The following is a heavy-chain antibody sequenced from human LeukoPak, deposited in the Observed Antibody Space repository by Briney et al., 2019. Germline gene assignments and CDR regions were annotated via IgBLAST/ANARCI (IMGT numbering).Heavy chain of an antibody. V-gene: IGHV3-11*06. D-gene: IGHD3-3*01. Sequence: PGGSLRLSCAASGFTFSDYWMSWVRQAPGKGLEWVSYISSSSDYRYYADSVKGRFTISRDNAKNSLYLQMSSLRAEDTAVYYCARALYDFWSGYYPIFDYWGQGTLVTVSS. CDR1: GFTFSDYW. CDR2: ISSSSDYR. CDR3: ARALYDFWSGYYPIFDY. J-gene: IGHJ4*02.